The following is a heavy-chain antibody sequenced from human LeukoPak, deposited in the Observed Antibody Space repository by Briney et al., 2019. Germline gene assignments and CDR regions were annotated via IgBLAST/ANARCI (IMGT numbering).Heavy chain of an antibody. V-gene: IGHV3-30*04. CDR3: AREGHYDILTGYSPVEYYFYYMDV. CDR2: ISSDGVEK. CDR1: GFTFSHYG. J-gene: IGHJ6*03. Sequence: GSLRLSCEASGFTFSHYGIHWVRQTPGKGLEWVAAISSDGVEKHYADSVKGRFTISRDNSKSTLYLQMNSLRAEDTALYYCAREGHYDILTGYSPVEYYFYYMDVWGKGTTVTVSS. D-gene: IGHD3-9*01.